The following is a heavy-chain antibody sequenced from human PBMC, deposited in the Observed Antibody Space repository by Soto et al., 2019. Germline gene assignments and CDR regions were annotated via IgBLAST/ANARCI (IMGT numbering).Heavy chain of an antibody. CDR2: IYHSGST. CDR3: ARDRVAVAGRIPFDY. D-gene: IGHD6-19*01. V-gene: IGHV4-4*02. Sequence: SETLSLTCAVSGGSISSSNWWSWVRQPPGKGLEWIGEIYHSGSTNYNPSLKSRVTISVDKSKNQFSLKLSSVTAADTAVYYCARDRVAVAGRIPFDYWGQGXLVTVSS. J-gene: IGHJ4*02. CDR1: GGSISSSNW.